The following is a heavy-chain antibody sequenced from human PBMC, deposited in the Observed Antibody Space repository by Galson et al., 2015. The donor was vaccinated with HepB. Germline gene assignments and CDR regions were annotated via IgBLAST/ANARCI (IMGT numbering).Heavy chain of an antibody. CDR2: ISSGSSYI. CDR1: GFTFSSYS. Sequence: SLRLSCAASGFTFSSYSMNWVRQAPGKGLEWVSSISSGSSYIYYADSVKGRFTISRDNAKNSLYLQMNSLRAEDTAVYYCARDGGSIREDYYGMDVWGQGTTVTVSS. J-gene: IGHJ6*02. CDR3: ARDGGSIREDYYGMDV. D-gene: IGHD3-16*01. V-gene: IGHV3-21*01.